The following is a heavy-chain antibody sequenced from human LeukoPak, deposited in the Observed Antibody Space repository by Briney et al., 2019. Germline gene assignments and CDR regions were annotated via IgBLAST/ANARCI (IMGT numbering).Heavy chain of an antibody. J-gene: IGHJ4*02. CDR1: GGSISTSSYY. V-gene: IGHV4-39*01. CDR3: ERHVDTAMGRYFDY. D-gene: IGHD5-18*01. CDR2: IYYSGST. Sequence: SETLSLTCTVAGGSISTSSYYWGWIRQPPGKGLEWIGRIYYSGSTYYNPSLKRRVTISVDTSKNQFSLKLSSVTAADTAVYYCERHVDTAMGRYFDYWGQGTLSPSPQ.